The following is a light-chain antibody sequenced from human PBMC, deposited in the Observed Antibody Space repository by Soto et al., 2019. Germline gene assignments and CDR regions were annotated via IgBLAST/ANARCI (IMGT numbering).Light chain of an antibody. CDR3: QQYHKWPLT. CDR2: GAS. V-gene: IGKV3-15*01. Sequence: EIVMTQSPATLSVSPGERATLSCRASQSVSSNLAWYQQKPGQAPRLLIYGASTRATGIPARFSGSGSGTEFILTISSLQSEDFAVYYCQQYHKWPLTFGGGTKVKV. J-gene: IGKJ4*01. CDR1: QSVSSN.